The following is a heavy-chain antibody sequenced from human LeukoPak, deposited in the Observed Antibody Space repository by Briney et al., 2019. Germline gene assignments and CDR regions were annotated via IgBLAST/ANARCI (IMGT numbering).Heavy chain of an antibody. V-gene: IGHV1-69*13. CDR3: ATSYQPLGGVPPPIDY. CDR1: GGTFSSYA. CDR2: IIPIFGTA. Sequence: GASVKVSCKASGGTFSSYAISWVRQAPGQGLEWTGGIIPIFGTANYAQKFQGRVTITADESTSTAYMELSSLRSEDTAVYYCATSYQPLGGVPPPIDYWGQGTLVTVSS. J-gene: IGHJ4*02. D-gene: IGHD2-2*01.